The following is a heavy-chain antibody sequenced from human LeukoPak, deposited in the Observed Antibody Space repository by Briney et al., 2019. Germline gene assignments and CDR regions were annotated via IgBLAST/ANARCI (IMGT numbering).Heavy chain of an antibody. J-gene: IGHJ4*02. CDR2: VRVDGHTT. V-gene: IGHV3-20*04. CDR3: ARAARDGYYYYFDY. CDR1: GFIFSNYG. Sequence: GGTLRLSCVASGFIFSNYGMSWVRQVPGKGLEWVSSVRVDGHTTFYADSVKGRFTISRDNAKNSLYLQMNSLRAEDTALYYCARAARDGYYYYFDYWGQGTLVTVSS. D-gene: IGHD5-24*01.